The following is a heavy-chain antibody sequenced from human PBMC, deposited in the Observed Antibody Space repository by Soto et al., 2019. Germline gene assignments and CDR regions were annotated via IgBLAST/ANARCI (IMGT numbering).Heavy chain of an antibody. J-gene: IGHJ4*02. Sequence: EVQLLESGGGLVQPGGSLRLSCAASGFTFSSYVMSWVRQDPWTALEWVSAISGSGGSTYHADSVKGRFPIARDNSKNALYLRMNSLRAEDTAVYYCAKERRDGYNYGVDYWGQGTLVTVSS. CDR1: GFTFSSYV. D-gene: IGHD5-12*01. V-gene: IGHV3-23*01. CDR3: AKERRDGYNYGVDY. CDR2: ISGSGGST.